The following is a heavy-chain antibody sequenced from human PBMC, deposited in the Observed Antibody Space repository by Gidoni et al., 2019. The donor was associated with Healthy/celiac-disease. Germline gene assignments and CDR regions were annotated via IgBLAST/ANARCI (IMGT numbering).Heavy chain of an antibody. CDR2: IIPILGIA. V-gene: IGHV1-69*09. Sequence: QVQLVQSGAEVKKPGSSVKVSCKASGGTFSSYAISWVRQAPGQGLEWMGRIIPILGIANYAQKFQGRVTITADKSTSTAYMELSSLRSEDTAVYYCARSPTYGDRLLDYWGQGTLVTVSS. D-gene: IGHD4-17*01. J-gene: IGHJ4*02. CDR1: GGTFSSYA. CDR3: ARSPTYGDRLLDY.